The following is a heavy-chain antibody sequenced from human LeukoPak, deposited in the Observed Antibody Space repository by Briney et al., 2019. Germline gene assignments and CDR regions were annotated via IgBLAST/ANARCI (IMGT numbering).Heavy chain of an antibody. CDR2: ISAYNGNT. D-gene: IGHD3-22*01. CDR1: GYTFTSYG. J-gene: IGHJ6*03. V-gene: IGHV1-18*01. Sequence: GASVKVSCKASGYTFTSYGISWVRQAPGQGLEWMGWISAYNGNTNYAQKLQGRVTMTTDTSTSTAYMELRSLRSDDTAVYCCARDRPYDSSGYRDYYYMDVWGKGTTVTVSS. CDR3: ARDRPYDSSGYRDYYYMDV.